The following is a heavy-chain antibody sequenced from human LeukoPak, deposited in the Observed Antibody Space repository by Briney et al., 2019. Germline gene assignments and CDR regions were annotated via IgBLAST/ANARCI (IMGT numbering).Heavy chain of an antibody. CDR1: GFTFSSYV. D-gene: IGHD4-23*01. J-gene: IGHJ4*02. CDR2: IRYDGSNK. CDR3: AKDLVTPSSSYFDY. Sequence: GGSLRLSCAASGFTFSSYVMHWVRQAPGKGLEWVAFIRYDGSNKYYADSVKVRFTISRDNSKNTLYLQMNSLRAEDTAVYYCAKDLVTPSSSYFDYWGQGTLVTVSS. V-gene: IGHV3-30*02.